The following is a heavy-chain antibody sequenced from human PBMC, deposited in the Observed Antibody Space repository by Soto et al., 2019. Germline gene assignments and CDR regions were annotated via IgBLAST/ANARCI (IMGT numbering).Heavy chain of an antibody. D-gene: IGHD6-19*01. V-gene: IGHV3-23*01. J-gene: IGHJ5*01. Sequence: GGSLRLSCVGSGFIFRNYAMTWVRQAPGKGLEWVSSILGSGDITYSADSVKGRFTVSRDNSNNTLYLQMNSLSAEDTALYYCAKGHSIGWESLGSWGHGALFTVSS. CDR1: GFIFRNYA. CDR2: ILGSGDIT. CDR3: AKGHSIGWESLGS.